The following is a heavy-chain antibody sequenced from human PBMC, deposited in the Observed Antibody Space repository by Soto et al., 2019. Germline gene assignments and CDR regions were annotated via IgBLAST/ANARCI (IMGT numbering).Heavy chain of an antibody. CDR2: IYPGDSDT. J-gene: IGHJ6*02. CDR1: GYSFTSYW. Sequence: GESLKISCKGSGYSFTSYWIGWVRQMPGKGLEWMGIIYPGDSDTRYSPSFQGQVTISADKSISTAYLQWSSLKASDTAMYYCARRPTGSSTSWPYYYGMDVWGQGTTVTV. D-gene: IGHD2-2*01. V-gene: IGHV5-51*01. CDR3: ARRPTGSSTSWPYYYGMDV.